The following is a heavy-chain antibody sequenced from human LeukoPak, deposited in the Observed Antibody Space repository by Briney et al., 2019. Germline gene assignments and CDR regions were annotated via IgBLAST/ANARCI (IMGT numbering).Heavy chain of an antibody. V-gene: IGHV3-13*01. J-gene: IGHJ6*03. CDR3: ARDSRSSSWYYYYYYMDV. Sequence: GGSLRLSCAASGFTFSSSDMHWVRQVIGKGLEWVSAIGTVGDTFYSDSVKGRFTISRDNSKNTLYLQMNSLRAEDTAVYYCARDSRSSSWYYYYYYMDVWGKGTAVTISS. CDR2: IGTVGDT. D-gene: IGHD6-13*01. CDR1: GFTFSSSD.